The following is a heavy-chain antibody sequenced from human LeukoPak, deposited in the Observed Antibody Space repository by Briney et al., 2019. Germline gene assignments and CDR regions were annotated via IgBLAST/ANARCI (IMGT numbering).Heavy chain of an antibody. Sequence: ASVKVSCKASGGTFSSYAISWVRQAPGQGLEWMGWISAYNGNTNYAQKLQGRVTMTTDTSTSTAYMELRSLRSDDTAVYYCARGNWNYGRNWFDPWGQGTLVTVSS. V-gene: IGHV1-18*01. CDR2: ISAYNGNT. CDR3: ARGNWNYGRNWFDP. J-gene: IGHJ5*02. D-gene: IGHD1-7*01. CDR1: GGTFSSYA.